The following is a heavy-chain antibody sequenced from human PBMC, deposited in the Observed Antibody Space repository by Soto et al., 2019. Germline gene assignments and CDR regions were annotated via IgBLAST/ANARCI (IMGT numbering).Heavy chain of an antibody. J-gene: IGHJ5*02. CDR3: ARDGNPYGYPTWFDP. D-gene: IGHD5-18*01. CDR1: GGSVSSGSYY. Sequence: PSETLSLTCTVSGGSVSSGSYYWSWIRQPPGKGLEWIGYIYYSGSTNYNPSLKSRVTISVDTSKNQFSLKLSSVTAADTAVYYCARDGNPYGYPTWFDPWGQGTLVTVSS. CDR2: IYYSGST. V-gene: IGHV4-61*01.